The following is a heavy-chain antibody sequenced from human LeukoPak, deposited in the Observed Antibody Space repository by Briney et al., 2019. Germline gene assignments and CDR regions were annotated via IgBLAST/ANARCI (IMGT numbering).Heavy chain of an antibody. D-gene: IGHD3-22*01. CDR1: GDSVSSNSAA. CDR2: TYYRSKWYN. Sequence: SQTLSLTCAISGDSVSSNSAAWNWVRQSPSRGLEWLGRTYYRSKWYNDYAVSVKSRITINPDTSKNQFSLQLNSVTPEGTAVYYCARDSGGYYHDYYYGMDVWGQGTTVTVSS. CDR3: ARDSGGYYHDYYYGMDV. J-gene: IGHJ6*02. V-gene: IGHV6-1*01.